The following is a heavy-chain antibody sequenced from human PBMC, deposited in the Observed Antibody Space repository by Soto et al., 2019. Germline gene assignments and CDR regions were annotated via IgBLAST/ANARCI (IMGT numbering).Heavy chain of an antibody. CDR1: GYTFTSYD. D-gene: IGHD5-18*01. Sequence: GASVKVSCKASGYTFTSYDINWVRQATGQGLEWMGWMNPNSGDTGYAQKFQGRVTMTRNTSISTAYMELSSLRSEDTAVYYCARGVHTAMVTFYYYYYMDVWGKGTTVTVSS. V-gene: IGHV1-8*01. CDR2: MNPNSGDT. CDR3: ARGVHTAMVTFYYYYYMDV. J-gene: IGHJ6*03.